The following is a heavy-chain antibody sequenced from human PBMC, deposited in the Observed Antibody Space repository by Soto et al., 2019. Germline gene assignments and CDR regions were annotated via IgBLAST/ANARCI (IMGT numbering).Heavy chain of an antibody. J-gene: IGHJ4*02. Sequence: EVQLLESGGGLVQPGGSLRLSCAASGFTFSSYAMSWVRQAPGKGLEWVSAISGSGGSTYYADSVKGRFTISRDNSKNTLYLQMISLRAEDTAVYYCATTYDILTGYLDYWGQGTLVTVSS. CDR3: ATTYDILTGYLDY. CDR1: GFTFSSYA. D-gene: IGHD3-9*01. V-gene: IGHV3-23*01. CDR2: ISGSGGST.